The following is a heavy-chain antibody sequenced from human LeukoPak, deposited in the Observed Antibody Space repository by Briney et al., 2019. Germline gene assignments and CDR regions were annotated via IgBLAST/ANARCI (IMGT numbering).Heavy chain of an antibody. V-gene: IGHV4-39*01. J-gene: IGHJ4*02. CDR1: GGSISSSSYY. CDR3: ATGWYYYDSSGYYAPPYYFDY. D-gene: IGHD3-22*01. Sequence: SETLSLTCTVSGGSISSSSYYWGWIRQPPGKGLEWIGSIYYSGSTYYNPSLKSRVTISVDTSKNQFSLKLSSVTAVDTAVYYCATGWYYYDSSGYYAPPYYFDYWGQGTLVTVSS. CDR2: IYYSGST.